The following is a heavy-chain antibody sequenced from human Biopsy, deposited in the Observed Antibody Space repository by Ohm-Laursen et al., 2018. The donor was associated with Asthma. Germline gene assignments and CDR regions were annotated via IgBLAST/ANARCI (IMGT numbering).Heavy chain of an antibody. D-gene: IGHD5-12*01. CDR3: ARGYSGTDRIVYYYSGLEV. Sequence: GASVKVSCKTSGYTFIGYPIHWVRQAPGQGLEWMGGLIPVLGTPDHAQMFEGRVTITADESTSTAYMELSSLRSEDTAVYYCARGYSGTDRIVYYYSGLEVWGQGTTVTVSS. CDR2: LIPVLGTP. J-gene: IGHJ6*02. CDR1: GYTFIGYP. V-gene: IGHV1-69*13.